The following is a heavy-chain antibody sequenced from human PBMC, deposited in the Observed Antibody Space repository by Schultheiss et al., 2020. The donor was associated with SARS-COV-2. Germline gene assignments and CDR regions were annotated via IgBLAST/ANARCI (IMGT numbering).Heavy chain of an antibody. J-gene: IGHJ4*02. CDR2: VLHSGST. CDR3: ARRSRDGFSGWYFDY. V-gene: IGHV4-34*12. Sequence: SETLSLTCAVYGGSFSDYYWSWIRQPPGRGLEWIGEVLHSGSTNLNPSLKSRVSISADTSKNQFSLRLTSVTAADTAVYYCARRSRDGFSGWYFDYWGQVTLVTVSS. D-gene: IGHD6-19*01. CDR1: GGSFSDYY.